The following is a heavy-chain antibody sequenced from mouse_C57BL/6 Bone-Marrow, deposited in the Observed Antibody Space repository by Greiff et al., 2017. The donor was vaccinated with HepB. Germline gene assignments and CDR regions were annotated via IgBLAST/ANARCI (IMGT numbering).Heavy chain of an antibody. D-gene: IGHD1-1*01. CDR1: GFNIKDDY. CDR3: TTEYYGSSNWYFDV. V-gene: IGHV14-4*01. J-gene: IGHJ1*03. Sequence: VQLQQSGAELVRPGASVKLSCTASGFNIKDDYMHWVKQRPEQGLEWIGWIDPENGDTEYASKFQGKATITADTSSNTAYLQLSSLTSEDTAVYYCTTEYYGSSNWYFDVWGTGTTVTVSS. CDR2: IDPENGDT.